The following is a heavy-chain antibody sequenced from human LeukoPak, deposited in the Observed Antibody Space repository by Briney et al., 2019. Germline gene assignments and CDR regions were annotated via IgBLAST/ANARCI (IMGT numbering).Heavy chain of an antibody. V-gene: IGHV3-48*01. Sequence: GGSLRLSCAASGFTFNTYTMNWVRQAPGKGLEWVSYISGSSGIIDYADSVRGRFTISRDNAKNSLNLQMNSLRAEDTAVYYCARRSTYYESSGQVPFDYWGQGTLVTVSS. CDR3: ARRSTYYESSGQVPFDY. CDR2: ISGSSGII. CDR1: GFTFNTYT. J-gene: IGHJ4*02. D-gene: IGHD3-22*01.